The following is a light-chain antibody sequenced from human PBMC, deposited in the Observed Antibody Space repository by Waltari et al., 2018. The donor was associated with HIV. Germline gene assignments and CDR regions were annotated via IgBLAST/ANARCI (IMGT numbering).Light chain of an antibody. CDR2: EVS. CDR1: SSDVGSYNL. Sequence: QSALTQPASVSGSPGQSINISCTGTSSDVGSYNLVSWYQQHPGKAPKLMIYEVSKRPAGVSNRFSGSKSGNTASLTIPGLQAEDEADYYCCSYAGSSTLVFGGGTKLTVL. V-gene: IGLV2-23*02. J-gene: IGLJ3*02. CDR3: CSYAGSSTLV.